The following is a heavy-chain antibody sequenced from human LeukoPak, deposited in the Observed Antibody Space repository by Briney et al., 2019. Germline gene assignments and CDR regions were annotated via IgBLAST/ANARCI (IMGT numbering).Heavy chain of an antibody. V-gene: IGHV3-7*01. D-gene: IGHD5-18*01. CDR1: GFTFSNFG. CDR3: ARDRYSYGFIREYYYYGMDV. CDR2: IKQDGSEK. Sequence: GGFLRLSCAASGFTFSNFGMHWVRQAPGKGLEWVANIKQDGSEKYYVDSVKGRFTISRDNAKNSLYLQMNSLRAEDTAVYYCARDRYSYGFIREYYYYGMDVWGQGTTVTVSS. J-gene: IGHJ6*02.